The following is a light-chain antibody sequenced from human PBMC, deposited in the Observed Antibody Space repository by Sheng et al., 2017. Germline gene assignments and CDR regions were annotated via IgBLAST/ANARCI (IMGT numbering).Light chain of an antibody. CDR1: QNIYNS. CDR3: QQRSKWPVT. J-gene: IGKJ3*01. CDR2: DAS. Sequence: EVVLTQSPVTLSLSPGERATLSCRASQNIYNSVAWYQQRPGQAPRLLIYDASNRATGIPARFSGSGSGTDFTLTISSLEPEDFAVYYCQQRSKWPVTFGPGTKLDIK. V-gene: IGKV3-11*01.